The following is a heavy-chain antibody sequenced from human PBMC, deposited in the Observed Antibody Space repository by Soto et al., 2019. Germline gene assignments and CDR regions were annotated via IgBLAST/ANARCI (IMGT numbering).Heavy chain of an antibody. CDR2: IKHSGSS. V-gene: IGHV4-34*01. Sequence: SETLSLTCAVYAGSFSHYYWNWIRQSPGKGLEWIGKIKHSGSSNYNPSLRSRVSISVDMSKNQFSLRLTSVTAAYTAVYYCARGGSSDWQVALDIWGQGTMVTVSS. CDR1: AGSFSHYY. D-gene: IGHD6-19*01. CDR3: ARGGSSDWQVALDI. J-gene: IGHJ3*02.